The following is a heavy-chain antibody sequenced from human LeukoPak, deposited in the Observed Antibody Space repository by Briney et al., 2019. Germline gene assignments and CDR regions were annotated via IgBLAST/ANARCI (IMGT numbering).Heavy chain of an antibody. CDR3: ASGGYNILTASGY. J-gene: IGHJ4*02. CDR2: IRFDGG. D-gene: IGHD1-1*01. CDR1: GFTFSNYG. Sequence: GGSLRLSCAPSGFTFSNYGMHWVRQAPGKGLEWVAYIRFDGGHGDSVRGRFTISRDNPNNMLYLQMNSLRAEDTAVYYCASGGYNILTASGYWGQGTLVTVSS. V-gene: IGHV3-30*02.